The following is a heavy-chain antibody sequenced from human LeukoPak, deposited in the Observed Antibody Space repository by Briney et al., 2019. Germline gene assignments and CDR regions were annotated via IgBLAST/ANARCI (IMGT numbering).Heavy chain of an antibody. CDR3: ARDWVAGVPFDAFDI. CDR1: GFTLSSYW. Sequence: GESLRLSCAASGFTLSSYWMRWVRQAPGKGLEWVANIKEDGSEKYYVDSVKGRFTISRDNAKNSLFLHMNSLTAEDTAMYYCARDWVAGVPFDAFDIWGQGTMVSVSS. D-gene: IGHD3-10*01. CDR2: IKEDGSEK. J-gene: IGHJ3*02. V-gene: IGHV3-7*01.